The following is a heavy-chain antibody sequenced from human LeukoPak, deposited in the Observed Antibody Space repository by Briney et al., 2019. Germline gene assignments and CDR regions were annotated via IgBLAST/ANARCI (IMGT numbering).Heavy chain of an antibody. CDR2: IYSGGGT. D-gene: IGHD3-16*01. V-gene: IGHV3-66*01. J-gene: IGHJ4*02. Sequence: GGSLRLSCAASGFTVSTNYMSWVRQAPGKGLEWVTLIYSGGGTYYADSVKGRFTLSRDSSRNTLYLQMNSLRAGDTAVYYCARAQPYDYVWGSFDYWGQGTLVTVSS. CDR1: GFTVSTNY. CDR3: ARAQPYDYVWGSFDY.